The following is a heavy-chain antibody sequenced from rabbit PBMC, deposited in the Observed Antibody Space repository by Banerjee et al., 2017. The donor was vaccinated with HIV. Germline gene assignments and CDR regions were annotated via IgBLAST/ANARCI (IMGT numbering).Heavy chain of an antibody. CDR2: ITYGGRT. Sequence: QEQLEESGGGLVQPGGSLKLSCKASGFDFSSYAITWVRQAPGKGLEYIGYITYGGRTYYASWVKGRFTISQTSSTTVTLQMTSLTAADTATYFCARAGYGGYGLNLWGQGTLVTDS. J-gene: IGHJ3*01. CDR3: ARAGYGGYGLNL. D-gene: IGHD6-1*01. V-gene: IGHV1S39*01. CDR1: GFDFSSYA.